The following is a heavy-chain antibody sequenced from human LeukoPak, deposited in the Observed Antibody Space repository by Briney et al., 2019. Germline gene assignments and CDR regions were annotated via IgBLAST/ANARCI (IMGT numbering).Heavy chain of an antibody. CDR3: ARGTGGWYFDL. V-gene: IGHV4-59*01. D-gene: IGHD1/OR15-1a*01. J-gene: IGHJ2*01. CDR1: GGSISSYY. Sequence: KPSETLSLTCTVSGGSISSYYWSWIRQPPGKGLEWIGYIYYSGSTNYNPSLKSRVTMSIGTSKNQFSLKLTSVTAADTAVYYCARGTGGWYFDLWGRGTLVTVSS. CDR2: IYYSGST.